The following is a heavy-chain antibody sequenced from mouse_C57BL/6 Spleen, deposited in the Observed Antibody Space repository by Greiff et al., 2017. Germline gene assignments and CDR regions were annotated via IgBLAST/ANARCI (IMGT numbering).Heavy chain of an antibody. CDR3: ATQGNDDDGWYFDV. V-gene: IGHV5-6*01. D-gene: IGHD2-4*01. CDR1: GFTFSSYG. CDR2: ISSGGSYT. Sequence: VQLKESGGDLVKPGGSLKLSCAASGFTFSSYGMSWVRQTPDKRLEWVATISSGGSYTYYPDSVKGRFTISSDTAKNTLYLQMSNLKSEDTAMYYCATQGNDDDGWYFDVWGTGTTLTVSS. J-gene: IGHJ1*03.